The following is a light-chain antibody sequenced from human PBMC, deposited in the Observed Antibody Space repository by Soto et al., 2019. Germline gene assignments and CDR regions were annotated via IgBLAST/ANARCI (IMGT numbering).Light chain of an antibody. J-gene: IGKJ1*01. V-gene: IGKV3-20*01. CDR1: QSVSSSY. CDR2: GAS. CDR3: QQYGSSPTWT. Sequence: EIVLTQSPGTLSLSPGERATLSCRASQSVSSSYLAWYQQKPGQAPRLLIYGASSRATGIPDRFSGSGSGTDFNLNISRLEPEDFAVYYCQQYGSSPTWTFGQGTKVEIK.